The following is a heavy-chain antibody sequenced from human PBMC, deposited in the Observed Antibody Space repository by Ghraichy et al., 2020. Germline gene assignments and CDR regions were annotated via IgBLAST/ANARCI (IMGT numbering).Heavy chain of an antibody. CDR3: AREKAAGTFGETQFDP. V-gene: IGHV4-38-2*02. D-gene: IGHD6-13*01. CDR1: GYSISSGYY. J-gene: IGHJ5*02. CDR2: IYHSGST. Sequence: SETLSLTCAVSGYSISSGYYWGWIRQPPGKGLEWIGSIYHSGSTYYNPFLKSRVTISVDTSKNQFSLKLSSVTAADTAVYYCAREKAAGTFGETQFDPWGQGTLVTVSS.